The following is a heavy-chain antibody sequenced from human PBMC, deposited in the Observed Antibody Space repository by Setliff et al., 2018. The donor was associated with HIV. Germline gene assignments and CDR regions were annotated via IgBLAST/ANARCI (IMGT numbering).Heavy chain of an antibody. CDR3: ALSSGSYYNALDN. CDR2: IHHSGSA. V-gene: IGHV4-38-2*01. D-gene: IGHD3-10*01. J-gene: IGHJ4*02. CDR1: GYSISDGYY. Sequence: SETLSLTCAASGYSISDGYYWGWIRQPPGKGPEWIGSIHHSGSAHFNPSLKSRVAMSVDTSENQFSLTLSSVTAADTAVYYCALSSGSYYNALDNWGQGTLVTVS.